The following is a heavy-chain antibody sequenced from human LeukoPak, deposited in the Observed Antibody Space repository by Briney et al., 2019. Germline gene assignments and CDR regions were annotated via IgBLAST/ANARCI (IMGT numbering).Heavy chain of an antibody. D-gene: IGHD2-15*01. CDR3: SCGTAARYYFDY. CDR2: INPNSGGT. CDR1: GYTFTGYY. J-gene: IGHJ4*02. V-gene: IGHV1-2*02. Sequence: ASVKVSCKASGYTFTGYYMHWVRQAPGQGHEWMGWINPNSGGTNYAQKFQGRVTMTRDTSISTAYMELSRLRSDDTAVYYCSCGTAARYYFDYWGQGTLVTVSS.